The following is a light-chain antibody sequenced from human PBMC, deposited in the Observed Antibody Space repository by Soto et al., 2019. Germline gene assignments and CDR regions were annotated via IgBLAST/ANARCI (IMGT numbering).Light chain of an antibody. V-gene: IGKV3-15*01. CDR1: QSVSYY. J-gene: IGKJ4*01. CDR3: QQNKDWPLT. CDR2: DAS. Sequence: EILMTQSPATLSVSPGERVTFSCRASQSVSYYLAWYQQKPGQAPRLLIYDASTRATGIPVRFSGSGSGTEFTLTISSLQSEDFGVYYCQQNKDWPLTFGGGTKVDIK.